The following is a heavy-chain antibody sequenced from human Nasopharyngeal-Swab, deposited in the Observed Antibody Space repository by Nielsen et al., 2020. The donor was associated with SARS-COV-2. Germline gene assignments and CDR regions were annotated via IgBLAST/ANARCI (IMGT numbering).Heavy chain of an antibody. CDR1: GYTFTSYD. J-gene: IGHJ6*02. D-gene: IGHD1-26*01. V-gene: IGHV1-8*01. Sequence: ASVKVSCNASGYTFTSYDINWVRQATGQGLEGMGWMNPNSGNTGYAQKFQGRVTMTSNTSISTAYMELSSLRSEDTAVYYCATDVVGNNYYYYGMDVWGQGTTVTVSS. CDR2: MNPNSGNT. CDR3: ATDVVGNNYYYYGMDV.